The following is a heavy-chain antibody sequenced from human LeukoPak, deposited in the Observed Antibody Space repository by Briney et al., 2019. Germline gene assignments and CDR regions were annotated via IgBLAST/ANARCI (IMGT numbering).Heavy chain of an antibody. D-gene: IGHD3-22*01. CDR3: VRGSFDSSDHYQVPPFRS. CDR2: ISYDGSNK. V-gene: IGHV3-30-3*01. Sequence: GGSLRLSCAPSGFTFNDYAMHWVRQAPGKGPEWVAVISYDGSNKYYADSVKDRFTISRDNSKNTLYLQMNSLRAEDTALYHCVRGSFDSSDHYQVPPFRSWGQGTLVTVSS. CDR1: GFTFNDYA. J-gene: IGHJ4*02.